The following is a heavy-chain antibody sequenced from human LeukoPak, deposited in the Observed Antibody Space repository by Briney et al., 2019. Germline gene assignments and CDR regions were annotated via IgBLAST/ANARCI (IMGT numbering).Heavy chain of an antibody. J-gene: IGHJ4*02. D-gene: IGHD4-17*01. CDR2: ISGRADAT. V-gene: IGHV3-23*01. CDR3: VKDLLRNGDYVGHLDY. Sequence: GGSLRLSCAASGFNFNTYAMSWVRQAPGKGLEWISAISGRADATYYPDSVRGRFIISRDTNTLFLQMNSLRAEDTALYYCVKDLLRNGDYVGHLDYWGQGTLVTVSS. CDR1: GFNFNTYA.